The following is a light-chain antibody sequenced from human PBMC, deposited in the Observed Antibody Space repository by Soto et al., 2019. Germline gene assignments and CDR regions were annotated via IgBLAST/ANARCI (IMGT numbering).Light chain of an antibody. V-gene: IGLV2-23*02. Sequence: QSALTQPASVSGSPGQSITISCTGTSSDVGSYNLVSWYQQHPGKAPKLMIYEVIKRPSGTSTRFSGSKSGNTASLTISGLQAEDEADYYCCSYAGSGTFAGVXGGGTKLTVL. CDR3: CSYAGSGTFAGV. J-gene: IGLJ3*02. CDR1: SSDVGSYNL. CDR2: EVI.